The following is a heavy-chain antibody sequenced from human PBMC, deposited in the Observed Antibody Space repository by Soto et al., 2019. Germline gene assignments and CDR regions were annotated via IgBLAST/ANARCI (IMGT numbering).Heavy chain of an antibody. CDR2: ISAYNGNT. Sequence: ASVKVSCKASGYTFTSYGISWVRQAPGQGLEWMGWISAYNGNTNYAQKLQGRVTMTTDTSTSTAYMELRSLRSDDTAVYYCARFWSGYTYYYDSSGYYYLDYWGQGTLVTVSS. J-gene: IGHJ4*02. CDR3: ARFWSGYTYYYDSSGYYYLDY. V-gene: IGHV1-18*01. D-gene: IGHD3-22*01. CDR1: GYTFTSYG.